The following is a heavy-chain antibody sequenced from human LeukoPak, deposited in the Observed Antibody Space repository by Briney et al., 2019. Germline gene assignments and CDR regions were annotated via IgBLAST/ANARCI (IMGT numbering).Heavy chain of an antibody. D-gene: IGHD1-26*01. CDR3: ARERHSGSPFYGMDV. CDR1: GFTFNTYA. CDR2: ISYDGNNK. J-gene: IGHJ6*02. V-gene: IGHV3-30-3*01. Sequence: PGGSLRLSCAGSGFTFNTYAMHWVRQAPGKGLEWVAVISYDGNNKHYGDSVRGRFTISKDISKNTPYLQMNTLRAEDTAVYYCARERHSGSPFYGMDVWGQGTTVIVSS.